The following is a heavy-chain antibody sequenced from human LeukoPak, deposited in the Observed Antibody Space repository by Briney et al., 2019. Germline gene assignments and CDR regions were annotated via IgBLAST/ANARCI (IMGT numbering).Heavy chain of an antibody. V-gene: IGHV1-69*05. CDR1: GGTFSSYA. J-gene: IGHJ5*02. CDR3: ARVRGVNYDFWSGYHTGVRSYWFDP. Sequence: GSSVKVSCKASGGTFSSYAISWVRQAPGQGLEWMGRIIPIFGRANYAQKFQGRVRITTDESKSTAYMELSSLRSEYTAVYYCARVRGVNYDFWSGYHTGVRSYWFDPWGQGTLVTVSS. CDR2: IIPIFGRA. D-gene: IGHD3-3*01.